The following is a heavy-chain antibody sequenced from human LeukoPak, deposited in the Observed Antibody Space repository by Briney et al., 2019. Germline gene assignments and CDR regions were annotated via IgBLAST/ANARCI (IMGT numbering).Heavy chain of an antibody. CDR1: GFTFSSYA. CDR3: ASGPEYYYETSRGW. V-gene: IGHV3-30*04. J-gene: IGHJ4*02. D-gene: IGHD3-22*01. CDR2: ISDDGSNK. Sequence: GGSLRLSCAASGFTFSSYAMHWVRQAPGKGLEWVAVISDDGSNKYYADSVKGRFTISRDNSKNTLYLQMNSLRTEDTAVYYCASGPEYYYETSRGWWGQGTLVTVSS.